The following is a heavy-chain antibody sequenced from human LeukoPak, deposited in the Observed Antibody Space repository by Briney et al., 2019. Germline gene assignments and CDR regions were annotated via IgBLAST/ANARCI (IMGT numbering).Heavy chain of an antibody. D-gene: IGHD3-10*01. J-gene: IGHJ5*02. CDR1: GGSISNRAYY. Sequence: PSETLSLTCTVSGGSISNRAYYWAWIRQPPGKGLEWIGRIYTSGSTNYNPSLKSRATISVDTSKNQFSLKLSSVTAADTAVYYCARSEAAYYGSGSYYNFNWFDPWGQGTLVAVSS. CDR3: ARSEAAYYGSGSYYNFNWFDP. V-gene: IGHV4-39*07. CDR2: IYTSGST.